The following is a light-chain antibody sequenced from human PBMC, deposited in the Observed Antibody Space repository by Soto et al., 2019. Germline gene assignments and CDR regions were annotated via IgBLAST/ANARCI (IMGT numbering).Light chain of an antibody. Sequence: EIVLTQSPGTLSLSPGERATLSCRASQSVSSSYLAWYQQKPGKAPKLLIYDASTMPSGIPARFSGSGSGTDFTLTISSLEPEDFAAYYCQQRSNCPLTFGQGTRLEI. J-gene: IGKJ5*01. CDR3: QQRSNCPLT. CDR1: QSVSSSY. CDR2: DAS. V-gene: IGKV3D-20*02.